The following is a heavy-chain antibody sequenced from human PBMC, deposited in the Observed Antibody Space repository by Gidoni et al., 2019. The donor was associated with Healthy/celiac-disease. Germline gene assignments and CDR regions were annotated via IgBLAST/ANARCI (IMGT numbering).Heavy chain of an antibody. J-gene: IGHJ6*02. Sequence: QLQLQESGPGLVKPSETLSLTCTVSGGSISSRSYYWGWIRQPPGKGLEWIGSIYYSGSTYYNPSLKSRVTISVDTSKNQFSLKLSSVTAADTAVYYCARIDSSSWYYYYYGMDVWGQGTTVTVSS. CDR3: ARIDSSSWYYYYYGMDV. CDR1: GGSISSRSYY. CDR2: IYYSGST. D-gene: IGHD6-13*01. V-gene: IGHV4-39*01.